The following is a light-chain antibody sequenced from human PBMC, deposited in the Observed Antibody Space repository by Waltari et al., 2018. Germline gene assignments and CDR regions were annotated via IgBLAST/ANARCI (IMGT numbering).Light chain of an antibody. CDR1: RRAVGADKY. V-gene: IGLV2-23*02. J-gene: IGLJ3*02. CDR2: DVT. CDR3: CSYAGTSTFVV. Sequence: QSALTQPTSVAGSPGQAIHISRTGRRRAVGADKYFPWYQQHPGQAPKLLIYDVTNRPSGVSNRFSGSKSGNTPSLTISGLQADDEADYYCCSYAGTSTFVVFGGGTKLTVL.